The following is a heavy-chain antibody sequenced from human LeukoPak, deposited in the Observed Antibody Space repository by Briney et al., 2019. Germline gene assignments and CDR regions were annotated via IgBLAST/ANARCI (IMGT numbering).Heavy chain of an antibody. CDR3: AGESHFQLRLLPDY. CDR2: IILIFGIA. J-gene: IGHJ4*02. Sequence: PSVKLSCKASRGTFSSYSISCVRQAPGQGLEWMGRIILIFGIANYAQKFQGRVTITADKSTSTAYMELSSLRSEDTAVYYCAGESHFQLRLLPDYWGQGTLVTVST. D-gene: IGHD4-17*01. V-gene: IGHV1-69*04. CDR1: RGTFSSYS.